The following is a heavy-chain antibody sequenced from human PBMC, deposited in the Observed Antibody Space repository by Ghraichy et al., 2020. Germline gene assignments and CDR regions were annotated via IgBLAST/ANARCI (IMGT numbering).Heavy chain of an antibody. CDR3: ARSSLAATSKPYYFDN. CDR2: MYDSGST. V-gene: IGHV4-59*01. CDR1: GGSISSYY. D-gene: IGHD6-6*01. J-gene: IGHJ4*02. Sequence: GSLRLSCTVSGGSISSYYWSWIRQPPGKGLEWIGYMYDSGSTNYNPSLKSRVTISVDTSKNHFSLKLSSVTAADTAVYYCARSSLAATSKPYYFDNWGQGTLVTVS.